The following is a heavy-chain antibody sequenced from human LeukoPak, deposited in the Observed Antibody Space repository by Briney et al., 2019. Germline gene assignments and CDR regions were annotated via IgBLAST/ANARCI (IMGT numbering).Heavy chain of an antibody. Sequence: SETLSLTCTVSGGSVSSGSYYWSWIRQPPGKGLEWIGYIYYSGSTNYNPSLKSRVTISVDTSKNQFSLKLSSVTAADTAVYYCARQQLVQGPDAFDIWGQGTMVTVSS. CDR2: IYYSGST. CDR3: ARQQLVQGPDAFDI. D-gene: IGHD6-13*01. V-gene: IGHV4-61*01. CDR1: GGSVSSGSYY. J-gene: IGHJ3*02.